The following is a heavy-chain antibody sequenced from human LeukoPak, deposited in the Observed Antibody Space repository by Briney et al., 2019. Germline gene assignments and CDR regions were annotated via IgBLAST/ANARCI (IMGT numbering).Heavy chain of an antibody. CDR3: AKDAVVAATIYYYYYYGMDV. Sequence: GGSLRLSCAASGFTFSSYAMSWVRQAPGKGLEWVSAIGGSGGSTYYADSVKGRFTISRDNSKNTLYLQMNSLRAEDTAVYYCAKDAVVAATIYYYYYYGMDVWGQGTTVTVSS. V-gene: IGHV3-23*01. D-gene: IGHD2-15*01. J-gene: IGHJ6*02. CDR2: IGGSGGST. CDR1: GFTFSSYA.